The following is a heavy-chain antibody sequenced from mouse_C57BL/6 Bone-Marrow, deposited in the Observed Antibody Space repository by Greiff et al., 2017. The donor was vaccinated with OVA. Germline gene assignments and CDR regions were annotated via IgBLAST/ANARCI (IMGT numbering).Heavy chain of an antibody. CDR1: GFTFSSYG. Sequence: DVMLVESGGDLVKPGGSLKLSCAASGFTFSSYGMSWVRQTPDKRLEWVATISSGGRYTYYPDSVKGRVTISRDNAKNTLYLQMSSLKSEDTAMYYCARHDGSSYSYWGQGTTLTVSS. CDR3: ARHDGSSYSY. J-gene: IGHJ2*01. CDR2: ISSGGRYT. D-gene: IGHD1-1*01. V-gene: IGHV5-6*02.